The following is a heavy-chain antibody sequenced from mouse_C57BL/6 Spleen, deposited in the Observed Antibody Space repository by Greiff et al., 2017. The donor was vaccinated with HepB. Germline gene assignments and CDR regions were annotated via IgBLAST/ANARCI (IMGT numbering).Heavy chain of an antibody. CDR2: IYPGDGDT. CDR1: GYAFSSSW. V-gene: IGHV1-82*01. J-gene: IGHJ2*01. Sequence: VQRVESGPELVKPGASVKISCKASGYAFSSSWMNWVKQRPGKGLEWIGRIYPGDGDTNYNGKFKGKATLTADKSSSTAYMQLSSLTSEDSAVYFCARSSTGTGDYWGQGTTLTVSS. CDR3: ARSSTGTGDY. D-gene: IGHD4-1*02.